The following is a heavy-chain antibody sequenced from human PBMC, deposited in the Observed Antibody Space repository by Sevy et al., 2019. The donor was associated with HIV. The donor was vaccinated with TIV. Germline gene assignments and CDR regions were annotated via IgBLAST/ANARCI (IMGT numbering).Heavy chain of an antibody. Sequence: GGSLRLSCAASGFTFSKYSMSWVRQPPGKGLEWVSTLSFGCGEINYADSVKGRFTISRDNSKSSVYLQMNNLRPEDTACYFCAEEGFINPQDYGAQGTLVTVS. J-gene: IGHJ4*02. CDR3: AEEGFINPQDY. V-gene: IGHV3-23*01. CDR1: GFTFSKYS. CDR2: LSFGCGEI. D-gene: IGHD3-10*01.